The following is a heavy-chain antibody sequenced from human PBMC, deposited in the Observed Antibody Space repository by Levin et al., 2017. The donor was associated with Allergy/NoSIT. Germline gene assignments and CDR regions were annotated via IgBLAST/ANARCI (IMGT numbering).Heavy chain of an antibody. D-gene: IGHD4-17*01. J-gene: IGHJ6*02. CDR3: AKELGSVPTYYYYYYGMDV. Sequence: GESLKISCAASGFTFSSYAMSWVRQAPGKGLEWVSAISGSGGSTYYADSVKGRFTISRDNSKNTLYLQMNSLRAEDTAVYYCAKELGSVPTYYYYYYGMDVWGQGTTVTVSS. CDR1: GFTFSSYA. V-gene: IGHV3-23*01. CDR2: ISGSGGST.